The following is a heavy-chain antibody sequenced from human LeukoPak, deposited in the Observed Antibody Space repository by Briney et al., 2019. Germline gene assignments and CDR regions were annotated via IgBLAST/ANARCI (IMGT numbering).Heavy chain of an antibody. CDR3: ARDTFQPGRIDC. D-gene: IGHD1-14*01. V-gene: IGHV3-21*05. CDR2: INDVSGDI. Sequence: PGGSLRLSCAASEFTFSLYAMNWVRQSPGKGLEWVSYINDVSGDILYADSVRGLFTIFRDNAKNTLYLQMNSLRAEDTAVYYCARDTFQPGRIDCWGKGTLVIVSS. J-gene: IGHJ4*02. CDR1: EFTFSLYA.